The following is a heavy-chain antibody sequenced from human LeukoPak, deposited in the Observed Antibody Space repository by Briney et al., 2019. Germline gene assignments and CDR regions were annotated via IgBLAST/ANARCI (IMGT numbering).Heavy chain of an antibody. Sequence: SKTPSLTCTVSGGSISSYYWSWIRQPAGKGLEWIGRIYTSGSTNYNPSLKSRVTMSVDTSKNQFSLKLSSVTAADTAVYYCARDVSYYYDSSGYPNWFDPWGQGTLVTVSS. CDR2: IYTSGST. CDR1: GGSISSYY. J-gene: IGHJ5*02. D-gene: IGHD3-22*01. V-gene: IGHV4-4*07. CDR3: ARDVSYYYDSSGYPNWFDP.